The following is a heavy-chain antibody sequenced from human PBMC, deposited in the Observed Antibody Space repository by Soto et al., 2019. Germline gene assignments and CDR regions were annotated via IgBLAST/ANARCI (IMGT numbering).Heavy chain of an antibody. CDR1: GFTFSDHY. CDR3: SRGGAGGLLDR. CDR2: ISPRTTYK. Sequence: QVQLVESGGGLVKPGGSLRLSCASSGFTFSDHYMSWIRRSPGKGLEFLSYISPRTTYKNYADSVKGRFTISRDNAKNALYLQLNSLRAEDTAIYYGSRGGAGGLLDRWGQGTFVTVSS. V-gene: IGHV3-11*06. D-gene: IGHD2-8*02. J-gene: IGHJ5*02.